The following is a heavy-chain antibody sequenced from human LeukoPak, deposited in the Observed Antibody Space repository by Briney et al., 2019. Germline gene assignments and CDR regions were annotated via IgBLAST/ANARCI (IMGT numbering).Heavy chain of an antibody. CDR1: GFTFRTYT. CDR2: ISNDGYYK. J-gene: IGHJ5*02. Sequence: PGRSLRLSCAASGFTFRTYTMHWVRQAPGKGVGGVASISNDGYYKYYAEFVKGPFITSRDNSKTPLYLQINSLRADDTAVYYCASGGAVTDSFVHWGEGTLVIVSS. D-gene: IGHD4-23*01. V-gene: IGHV3-30-3*01. CDR3: ASGGAVTDSFVH.